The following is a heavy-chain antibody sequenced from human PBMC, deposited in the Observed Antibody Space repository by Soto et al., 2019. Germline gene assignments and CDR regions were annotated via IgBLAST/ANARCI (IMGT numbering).Heavy chain of an antibody. Sequence: QMQLVQSGPEVKKPGTSVKVSCKASGFTFTSSAVQWVRQARGQRLEWIGWIVVGSGNTNYAQKFQERVTITRVMSTSTAYMELSSLRSENTAVYYGASVGSIAAPSFDAFDIWGQGTMVTVSS. CDR3: ASVGSIAAPSFDAFDI. D-gene: IGHD6-13*01. CDR2: IVVGSGNT. J-gene: IGHJ3*02. CDR1: GFTFTSSA. V-gene: IGHV1-58*01.